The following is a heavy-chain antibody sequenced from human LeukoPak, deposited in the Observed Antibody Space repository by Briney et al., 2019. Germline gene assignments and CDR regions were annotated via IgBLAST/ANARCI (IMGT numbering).Heavy chain of an antibody. D-gene: IGHD6-19*01. CDR3: ARFSSGWYSDY. CDR1: GYTFTSYY. CDR2: INPSGGST. Sequence: ASVKVSCKASGYTFTSYYMHWVRQAPGQGLEWMGIINPSGGSTSYAQKFQDRVTMTRDTSTSTVYMELSSLRSEDTAVYYCARFSSGWYSDYWGQGTLVTVSS. J-gene: IGHJ4*02. V-gene: IGHV1-46*01.